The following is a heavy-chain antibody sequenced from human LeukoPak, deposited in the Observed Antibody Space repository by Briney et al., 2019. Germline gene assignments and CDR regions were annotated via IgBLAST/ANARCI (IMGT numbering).Heavy chain of an antibody. J-gene: IGHJ4*02. CDR1: GGSISSSSYY. V-gene: IGHV4-39*02. D-gene: IGHD1-26*01. Sequence: PSETLSLTCTVSGGSISSSSYYWGWIRQPPGKGLEWIGNVDYSGSTYNNPSLNSRVTISVDTSKNHFSLKLSSVTVADTAVYYCARRSGSYVYWGQGTLVTVSS. CDR3: ARRSGSYVY. CDR2: VDYSGST.